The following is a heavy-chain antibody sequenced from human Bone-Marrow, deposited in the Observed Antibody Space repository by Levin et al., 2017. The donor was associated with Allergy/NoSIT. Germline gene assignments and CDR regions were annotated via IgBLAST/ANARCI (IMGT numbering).Heavy chain of an antibody. CDR1: GFTFSGYA. Sequence: SGGSLRLSCATSGFTFSGYAMSWIRQTPRKGLEWVSSISTGGDVTWYADSVEGRFTTSRDNSRNTLYLQMNNLKGEDTAVYYCAKRGATAITRYFDYWGQGTLVTVSS. CDR3: AKRGATAITRYFDY. V-gene: IGHV3-23*01. D-gene: IGHD3-16*01. J-gene: IGHJ4*02. CDR2: ISTGGDVT.